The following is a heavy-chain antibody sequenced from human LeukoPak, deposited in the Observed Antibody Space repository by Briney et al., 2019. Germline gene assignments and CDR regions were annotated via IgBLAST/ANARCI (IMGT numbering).Heavy chain of an antibody. D-gene: IGHD6-13*01. V-gene: IGHV3-21*01. CDR3: ARAFYSSSWAPLDF. CDR1: GFTFSSYA. Sequence: GGSLRLSCAASGFTFSSYAMSWVRQAPGKGLEWVSSISSSSSYIYYADSVKGRFTISRDNAKNSLYLQMNSLRAEDTAVYYCARAFYSSSWAPLDFWGQGTLLTVSS. J-gene: IGHJ4*02. CDR2: ISSSSSYI.